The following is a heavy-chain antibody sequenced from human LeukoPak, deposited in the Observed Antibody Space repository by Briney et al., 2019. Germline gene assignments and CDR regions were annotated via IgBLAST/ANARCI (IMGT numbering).Heavy chain of an antibody. J-gene: IGHJ4*02. Sequence: GGSLRLSCAASGLTLSRYAMTWVRQAPGKGLEWVSAISASGDSTYYADSVKGRFTISRDNSEDTLYLQMNSLSAEDTAMYYCANTYYFDYWGQGTLVTVSS. CDR2: ISASGDST. CDR1: GLTLSRYA. V-gene: IGHV3-23*01. CDR3: ANTYYFDY.